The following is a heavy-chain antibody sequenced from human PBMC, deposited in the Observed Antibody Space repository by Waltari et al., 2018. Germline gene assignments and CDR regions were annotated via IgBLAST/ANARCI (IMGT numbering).Heavy chain of an antibody. D-gene: IGHD1-26*01. CDR2: VNPNSGGT. CDR3: AREDIVGASYYYYGMDV. Sequence: QVQLVQSGAEVKKPGASVKVSCKASGYTFTGYYMHWVRQAPGQGREWMGRVNPNSGGTNYAQKFQGRVTMTRDTSISTAYMELSRLRSDDTAVYYCAREDIVGASYYYYGMDVWGQGTTVTVSS. V-gene: IGHV1-2*06. J-gene: IGHJ6*02. CDR1: GYTFTGYY.